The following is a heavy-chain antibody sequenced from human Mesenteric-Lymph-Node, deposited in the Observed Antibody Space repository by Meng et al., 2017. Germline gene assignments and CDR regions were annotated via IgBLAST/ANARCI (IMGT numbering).Heavy chain of an antibody. CDR1: GFTFNSYT. CDR2: ISGSGVSI. D-gene: IGHD4-23*01. CDR3: AKDLATVAD. J-gene: IGHJ4*02. Sequence: EGQLMESGGGLVQPGGSLRLSCEASGFTFNSYTMSWGRQAPGKGLAWVSTISGSGVSIYYADSVKGRFTISRDNSKNTLYLQMDSLRAEDTAVYYCAKDLATVADWGQGTLVTVSS. V-gene: IGHV3-23*01.